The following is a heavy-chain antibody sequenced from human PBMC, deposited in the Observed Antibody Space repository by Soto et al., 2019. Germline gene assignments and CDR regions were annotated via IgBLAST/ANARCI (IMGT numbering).Heavy chain of an antibody. D-gene: IGHD2-2*02. CDR3: ARAGCSSTSCYTWEDNWFDP. CDR2: IYYSGST. V-gene: IGHV4-30-4*01. CDR1: GGSISSGDYY. J-gene: IGHJ5*02. Sequence: PSETLSLTCTVYGGSISSGDYYWSWIRQPPGKGLEWIGYIYYSGSTYYNPSLKSRVTISVDTSKNQFSLKLSSVTAADTAVYYCARAGCSSTSCYTWEDNWFDPWGQGTLVTVSS.